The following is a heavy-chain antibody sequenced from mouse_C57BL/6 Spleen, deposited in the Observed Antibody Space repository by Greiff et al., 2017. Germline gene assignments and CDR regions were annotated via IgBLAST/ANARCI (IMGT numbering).Heavy chain of an antibody. V-gene: IGHV1-55*01. Sequence: QVQLKQPGAELVKPGASVKMSCKASGYTFTSYWITWVKQRPGQGLEWIGDIYPGSGSTNYNEKFKSKATLTVDTSSSTAYMQLSSLTSEDSAVYYGARLLGSDRYRYFDVWGTGTTVTVSS. CDR2: IYPGSGST. J-gene: IGHJ1*03. CDR1: GYTFTSYW. CDR3: ARLLGSDRYRYFDV. D-gene: IGHD1-1*01.